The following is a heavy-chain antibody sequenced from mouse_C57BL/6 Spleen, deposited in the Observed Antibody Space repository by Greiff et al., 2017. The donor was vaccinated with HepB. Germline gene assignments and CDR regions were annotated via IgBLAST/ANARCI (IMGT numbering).Heavy chain of an antibody. D-gene: IGHD2-5*01. CDR3: ARGGSNYVAFDY. CDR1: GYTFTSFW. J-gene: IGHJ2*01. V-gene: IGHV1-61*01. CDR2: IYPSDSET. Sequence: VQLQQPGAELVRPGSSVKLSCKASGYTFTSFWMDWVKQRPGQGLEWIGNIYPSDSETHYNQKFKDKATLTVDKSSSTAYMQLSSLTSEDSAVYYCARGGSNYVAFDYWGQGTTLTVSS.